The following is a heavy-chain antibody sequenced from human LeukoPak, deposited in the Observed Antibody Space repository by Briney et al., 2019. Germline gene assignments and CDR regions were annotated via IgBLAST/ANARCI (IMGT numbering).Heavy chain of an antibody. Sequence: GGSLRLSCAASGLTVSGNYMSWVRQPPGKGLEWVSVIYGGGSTYYADSVKGRFTISRDSSKNTLHLQMNSLRAEDTAVYYCARGARGTYSYGYEWGQGTLVTVSS. CDR3: ARGARGTYSYGYE. CDR1: GLTVSGNY. D-gene: IGHD5-18*01. CDR2: IYGGGST. J-gene: IGHJ4*02. V-gene: IGHV3-66*01.